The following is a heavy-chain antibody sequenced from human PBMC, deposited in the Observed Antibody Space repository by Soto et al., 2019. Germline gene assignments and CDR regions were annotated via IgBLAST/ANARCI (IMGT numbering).Heavy chain of an antibody. J-gene: IGHJ5*02. CDR3: ARWSSTWPDNWFDP. V-gene: IGHV1-18*01. CDR1: GYNFNTYG. D-gene: IGHD6-13*01. Sequence: QVQLVQSGAEVKKPGASVKVSCKASGYNFNTYGFSWVRQAPGQGLEWVGWIGAYNGNTKYAQNFHGRVTITTDTSTRTAYMELRSLTSDDTAVYYCARWSSTWPDNWFDPWGQRTLVTVSS. CDR2: IGAYNGNT.